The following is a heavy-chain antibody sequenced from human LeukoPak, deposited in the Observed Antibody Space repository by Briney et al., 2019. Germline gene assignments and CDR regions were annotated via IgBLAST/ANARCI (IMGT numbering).Heavy chain of an antibody. CDR3: ARAVAGRDDAFDI. CDR1: GGSISSYY. V-gene: IGHV4-59*01. D-gene: IGHD6-19*01. J-gene: IGHJ3*02. CDR2: VYYSGST. Sequence: SETLSLTCTVSGGSISSYYWSWIRQPPGKGLEWIGYVYYSGSTNYNPSLKSRVTISVDTSKNQFSLKLSSVTAADTAVYYCARAVAGRDDAFDIWGQGTMVTVSS.